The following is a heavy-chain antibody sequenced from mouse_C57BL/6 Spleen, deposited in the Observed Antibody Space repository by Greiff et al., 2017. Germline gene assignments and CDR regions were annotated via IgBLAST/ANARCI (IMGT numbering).Heavy chain of an antibody. D-gene: IGHD2-14*01. CDR1: GYTFTSYW. Sequence: QVQLQQPGAELVRPGSSVKLSCKASGYTFTSYWMHWVKQRPIQGLEWIGNIDPSDSETHYNQKFKDKATLTVDKSSSTAYMQLSRLTSEDSAVYYCARAIIVHRNWYLDVWGTGTTVTVSS. V-gene: IGHV1-52*01. CDR3: ARAIIVHRNWYLDV. CDR2: IDPSDSET. J-gene: IGHJ1*03.